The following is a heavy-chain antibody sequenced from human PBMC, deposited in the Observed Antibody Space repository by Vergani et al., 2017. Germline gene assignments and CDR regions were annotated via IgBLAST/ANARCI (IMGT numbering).Heavy chain of an antibody. CDR3: ARHDRVGELYFDY. V-gene: IGHV4-39*01. Sequence: QVQLQQWGAGLLKPSETLSLTCTVSGGSISSSSYYWGWIRQPPGKGLEWIGSIYYSGSTYYNPSLKSRVTISVDTSKNQFSLKLSSVTAADTAVYYCARHDRVGELYFDYWGQGTLVTVSS. J-gene: IGHJ4*02. CDR2: IYYSGST. CDR1: GGSISSSSYY. D-gene: IGHD3-10*01.